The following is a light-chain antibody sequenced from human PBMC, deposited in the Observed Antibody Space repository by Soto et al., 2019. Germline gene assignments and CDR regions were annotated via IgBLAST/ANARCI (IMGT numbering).Light chain of an antibody. V-gene: IGKV1-27*01. CDR3: QKYNSAPVP. Sequence: DIQMTQSPSALSASVGDRVTITCRASQDISNYLAWYQQKPGKAPKLLIYAASTLQSGVPSRFSGSGSGTDFTRTISSLQPEDVATYYCQKYNSAPVPFGQGTKLEIK. CDR2: AAS. J-gene: IGKJ2*01. CDR1: QDISNY.